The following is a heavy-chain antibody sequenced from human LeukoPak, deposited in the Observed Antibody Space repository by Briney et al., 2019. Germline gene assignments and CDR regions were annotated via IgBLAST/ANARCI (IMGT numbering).Heavy chain of an antibody. D-gene: IGHD4/OR15-4a*01. CDR1: GYTFTHSG. CDR2: INPYNGNT. J-gene: IGHJ4*02. CDR3: AREEHYGAHLDH. V-gene: IGHV1-18*01. Sequence: ASVKVSCKASGYTFTHSGISWVRQAPGQGPEWMAWINPYNGNTNYVQNLQGRLTVTTDTSTTTVYMELRRLRSDDTAVYYCAREEHYGAHLDHWGQGTLVTVSS.